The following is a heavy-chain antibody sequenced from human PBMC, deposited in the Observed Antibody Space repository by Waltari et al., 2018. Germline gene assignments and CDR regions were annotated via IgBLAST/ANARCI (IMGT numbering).Heavy chain of an antibody. D-gene: IGHD3-22*01. CDR3: ARDRDRSGYYVGFAY. J-gene: IGHJ4*02. CDR1: GFTFTSYA. CDR2: MSYDGNNI. Sequence: QVHLVESGGGVVQPGRSLRLSCAASGFTFTSYAMHWVRQTPGKGLEWVAVMSYDGNNIYYSDSMKGRFTISRDNSKNTLYLQMNSLRPDDTAVYYCARDRDRSGYYVGFAYWGQGTLVTVSS. V-gene: IGHV3-30-3*01.